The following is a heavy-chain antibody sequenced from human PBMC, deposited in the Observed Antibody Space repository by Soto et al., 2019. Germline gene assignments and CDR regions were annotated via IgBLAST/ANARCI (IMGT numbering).Heavy chain of an antibody. CDR3: ARGIATGQLET. CDR1: GYAGTRYS. J-gene: IGHJ4*02. V-gene: IGHV1-3*01. D-gene: IGHD2-2*01. CDR2: INPDNGNT. Sequence: VKFCXKSSGYAGTRYSISCLLHSPGQRLEWMGLINPDNGNTKSSKKFQDRVIITRYTSASTAYMDLSSLRSEDTAVYYCARGIATGQLETWGPGTLLIVYS.